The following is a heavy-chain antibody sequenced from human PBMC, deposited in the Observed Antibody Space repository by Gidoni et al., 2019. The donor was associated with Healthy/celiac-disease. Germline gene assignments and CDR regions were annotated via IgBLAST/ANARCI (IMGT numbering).Heavy chain of an antibody. CDR1: GFTFSNAL. D-gene: IGHD6-19*01. CDR3: TTEEWLVGPFDY. V-gene: IGHV3-15*01. Sequence: EVQLVESGGGVGKAGGSRRLSCAASGFTFSNALMSWVRQAPGKGLEWVGRINSKTDGGTPDYAAPLQGRFTISRDDSKNPLYLQMNILKTEDTAVYYCTTEEWLVGPFDYWGQGTLVTVS. CDR2: INSKTDGGTP. J-gene: IGHJ4*02.